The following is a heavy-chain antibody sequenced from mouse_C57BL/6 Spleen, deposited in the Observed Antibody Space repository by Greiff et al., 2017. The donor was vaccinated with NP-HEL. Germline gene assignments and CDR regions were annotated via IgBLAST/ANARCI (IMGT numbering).Heavy chain of an antibody. D-gene: IGHD2-2*01. V-gene: IGHV1-61*01. J-gene: IGHJ1*03. Sequence: VQLQQSGAELVRPGSSVKLSCKASGYTFTSYWMDWVKQRPGQGLEWIGNIYPSDSETHYNQKFKDKATLTVDKYSSTAYMQLSSLTSEDSAVYYWARRGAIYYGNDGYLDVWGTGTTVTVSS. CDR2: IYPSDSET. CDR1: GYTFTSYW. CDR3: ARRGAIYYGNDGYLDV.